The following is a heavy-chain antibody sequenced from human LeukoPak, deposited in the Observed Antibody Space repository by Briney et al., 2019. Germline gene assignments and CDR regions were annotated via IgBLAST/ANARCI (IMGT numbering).Heavy chain of an antibody. CDR2: ISSSSSYI. Sequence: AGGSLILSCAASGFTFSSYSMNWVRQAPGKGLEWVSSISSSSSYIYYADSVKGRFTISRDNAKNSLYLQMNSLRAEDTAVYYCASSYGDYPYYFDYWGQGTLVTVSS. J-gene: IGHJ4*02. V-gene: IGHV3-21*01. CDR1: GFTFSSYS. CDR3: ASSYGDYPYYFDY. D-gene: IGHD4-17*01.